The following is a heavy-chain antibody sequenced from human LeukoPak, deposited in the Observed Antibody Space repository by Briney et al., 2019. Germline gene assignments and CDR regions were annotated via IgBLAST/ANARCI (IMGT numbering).Heavy chain of an antibody. J-gene: IGHJ4*02. Sequence: ASVKVSCKASGHTFTGYYMHWVRQAPGQGLEWMGWINPNSGGTNYAQKFQGWVTMTRDTSISTDYMELSRLRSDDTAVYYCHIVAATWFDYWGQGTLVTVSS. CDR2: INPNSGGT. D-gene: IGHD1-26*01. CDR1: GHTFTGYY. V-gene: IGHV1-2*04. CDR3: HIVAATWFDY.